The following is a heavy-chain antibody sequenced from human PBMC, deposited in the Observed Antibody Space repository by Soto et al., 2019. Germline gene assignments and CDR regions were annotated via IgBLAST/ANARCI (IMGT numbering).Heavy chain of an antibody. V-gene: IGHV4-59*01. CDR2: IYFNGNT. CDR3: ASVTFGGIVLAH. CDR1: AASFSKYY. D-gene: IGHD3-16*01. Sequence: TSETLSLTCTDSAASFSKYYWTWIRQPPGKGLEWIGYIYFNGNTKYNPSLEGRLTISIDTSKKEFSLKLTSVTAADAAVYYCASVTFGGIVLAHWGQGTLVTVSS. J-gene: IGHJ4*02.